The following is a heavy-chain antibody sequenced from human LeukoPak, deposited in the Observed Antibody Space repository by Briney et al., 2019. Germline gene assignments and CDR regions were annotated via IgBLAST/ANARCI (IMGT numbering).Heavy chain of an antibody. Sequence: GGSLRLSCAASGFTFGNSWVHWVRQAPEKGLVWVSLINADGSTTTYADSVKGRFTISRDNARNTLSLQMNSLTIEDTAVYYCVVVVEPPDSDGFDVWGQGTMITVSS. CDR2: INADGSTT. V-gene: IGHV3-74*01. J-gene: IGHJ3*01. CDR1: GFTFGNSW. D-gene: IGHD1-14*01. CDR3: VVVVEPPDSDGFDV.